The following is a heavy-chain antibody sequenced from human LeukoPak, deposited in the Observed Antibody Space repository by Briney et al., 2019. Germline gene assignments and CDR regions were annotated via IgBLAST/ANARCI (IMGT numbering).Heavy chain of an antibody. D-gene: IGHD6-13*01. CDR2: INPNSGGT. CDR1: GYTFTDYY. CDR3: TRVRIGQQLDKYYYYAMDV. J-gene: IGHJ6*02. Sequence: GASVKVSCKASGYTFTDYYMHWVRQAPGQGLEWMGWINPNSGGTNYAQKFQGRVTMTTDTSISTAYMEVSRLRSDDTVVYYCTRVRIGQQLDKYYYYAMDVWGQGTTVTVSS. V-gene: IGHV1-2*02.